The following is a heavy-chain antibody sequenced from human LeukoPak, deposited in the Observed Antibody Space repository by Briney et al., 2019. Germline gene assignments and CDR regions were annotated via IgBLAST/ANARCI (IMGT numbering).Heavy chain of an antibody. J-gene: IGHJ1*01. CDR3: AKESFSTTIFGVVITAEYFQH. CDR2: IYSGGST. CDR1: GFTVSSNY. Sequence: PGGSLRLSCAASGFTVSSNYMSWVRQAPGKGLEWVSVIYSGGSTYYADSVKGRFTISRDNSKNTLYLQMNSLRAEDTAVYYCAKESFSTTIFGVVITAEYFQHWGQGTLVTVSS. D-gene: IGHD3-3*01. V-gene: IGHV3-53*01.